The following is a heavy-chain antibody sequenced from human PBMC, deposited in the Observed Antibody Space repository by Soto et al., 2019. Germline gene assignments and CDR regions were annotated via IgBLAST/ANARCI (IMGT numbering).Heavy chain of an antibody. CDR2: ISGSGGST. D-gene: IGHD6-13*01. CDR1: GFTFSSYA. Sequence: GGSLRLSCAASGFTFSSYAMSWVRQAPGKGLEWVSAISGSGGSTYYADSVKGRFTISRDNSKNTLYLQMNSLRAEDTAVYYCAKDKYSSSWSPYYYYMDVWGKGTTVTVSS. J-gene: IGHJ6*03. V-gene: IGHV3-23*01. CDR3: AKDKYSSSWSPYYYYMDV.